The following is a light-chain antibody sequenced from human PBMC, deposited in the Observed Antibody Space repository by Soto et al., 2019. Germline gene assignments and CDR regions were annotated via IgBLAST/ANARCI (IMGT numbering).Light chain of an antibody. Sequence: EVVLTQSPGTLSLSPGEGATLSCRASQSVVTNYLAWYQQKYGQSPRLLIYGALYRAPGTPDRFSGSGSGTDFTLSISSLEAEDFAVSYYQYYDESMWTFGKGTTVDIK. CDR1: QSVVTNY. CDR2: GAL. J-gene: IGKJ1*01. CDR3: QYYDESMWT. V-gene: IGKV3-20*01.